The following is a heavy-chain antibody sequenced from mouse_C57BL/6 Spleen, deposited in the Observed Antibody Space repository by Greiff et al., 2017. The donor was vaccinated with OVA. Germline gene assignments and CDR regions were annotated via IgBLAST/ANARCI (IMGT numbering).Heavy chain of an antibody. D-gene: IGHD1-1*01. CDR3: ARASHYYGSSLYWYVYG. CDR1: GYSITSDY. J-gene: IGHJ1*03. CDR2: ISYSGST. V-gene: IGHV3-8*01. Sequence: EVQLQQSGPGLAKPSQTLSLTCSVTGYSITSDYWNWIRKFPGNKLEYMGYISYSGSTYYNPSIKSRISITLDTSKSPYYLQLNSVTTEDTSTYYCARASHYYGSSLYWYVYGWGTGTTVTVSS.